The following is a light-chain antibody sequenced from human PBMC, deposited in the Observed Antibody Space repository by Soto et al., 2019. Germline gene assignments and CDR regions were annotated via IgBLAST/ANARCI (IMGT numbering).Light chain of an antibody. Sequence: DIVMTQSPDSLAVSLGERATIHCKSSQSAFYSSSNKNFLAWYQQKPGQPPKLLIYWASLRESGVPDRFSGSGSGTDFTLTISSLQAGDVAVYYCQQYYSTPTFGGGTKVEI. J-gene: IGKJ4*01. CDR1: QSAFYSSSNKNF. V-gene: IGKV4-1*01. CDR3: QQYYSTPT. CDR2: WAS.